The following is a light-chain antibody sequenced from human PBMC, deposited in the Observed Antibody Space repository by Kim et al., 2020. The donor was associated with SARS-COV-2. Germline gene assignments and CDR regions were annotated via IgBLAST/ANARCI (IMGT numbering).Light chain of an antibody. Sequence: GQSIPISCTGTSSDIGTYIFVSWYQQQPGKAPKLLIYDVSYRPSGVSNRFSGSKSGNRASLTISGLQAEDEAVYYCTSYTTTSTLVFGGGTQLTVL. V-gene: IGLV2-14*03. CDR3: TSYTTTSTLV. CDR2: DVS. CDR1: SSDIGTYIF. J-gene: IGLJ2*01.